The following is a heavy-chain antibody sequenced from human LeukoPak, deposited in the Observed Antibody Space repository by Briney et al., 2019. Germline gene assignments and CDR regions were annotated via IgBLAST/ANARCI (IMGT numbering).Heavy chain of an antibody. V-gene: IGHV3-11*01. CDR3: AKDQDYYGLGSYPTY. CDR1: GFTFSDYY. CDR2: ISSSGSTI. J-gene: IGHJ4*02. D-gene: IGHD3-10*01. Sequence: GGSLRLSCAASGFTFSDYYMSWIRQAPGKGLEWVSYISSSGSTIYYADSVKGRFTISRDNSRNTLNLQMNSLRDEDTAVYFCAKDQDYYGLGSYPTYWGQGTLVTVSS.